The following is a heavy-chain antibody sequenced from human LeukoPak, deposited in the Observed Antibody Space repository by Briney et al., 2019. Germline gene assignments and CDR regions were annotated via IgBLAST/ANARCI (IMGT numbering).Heavy chain of an antibody. CDR2: IWYDGSNK. Sequence: GGSLRLSCAASGFTFSSYGMHWVRQAPSKGLGWVAVIWYDGSNKYYADSVKGRFTISRDNSKNSLCLQMNSLRVEDTAVYHCASGWYTAASDIWGQGTMVTVSS. CDR3: ASGWYTAASDI. V-gene: IGHV3-33*08. D-gene: IGHD6-19*01. CDR1: GFTFSSYG. J-gene: IGHJ3*02.